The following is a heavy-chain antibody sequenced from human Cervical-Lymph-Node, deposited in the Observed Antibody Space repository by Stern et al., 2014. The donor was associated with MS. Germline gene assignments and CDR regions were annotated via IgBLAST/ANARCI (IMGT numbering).Heavy chain of an antibody. CDR3: ARVDRLAPRPFDY. V-gene: IGHV4-4*02. J-gene: IGHJ4*02. D-gene: IGHD3-16*02. Sequence: DQLVESGPGLVKPSGTLSLTCAVSGDSITSSNWWSWVRQPPGKGLEWIGEILHSGSTNYNPSFRGRVTILVDKPKNQFSLQLSSVTAADTAVYYCARVDRLAPRPFDYWGQGTLVTVSS. CDR1: GDSITSSNW. CDR2: ILHSGST.